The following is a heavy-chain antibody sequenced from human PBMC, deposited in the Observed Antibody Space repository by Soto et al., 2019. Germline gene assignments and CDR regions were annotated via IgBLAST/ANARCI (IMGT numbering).Heavy chain of an antibody. CDR3: ARHVVVTAIRDYYYGMDV. D-gene: IGHD2-21*02. V-gene: IGHV4-30-2*01. CDR1: GGSISSGGYS. J-gene: IGHJ6*02. CDR2: MYHSGST. Sequence: SETLSLTCAVSGGSISSGGYSWSWIRQPPGKGLEWIGYMYHSGSTYYNPSLKSRVTISVDTSKNQFSLKLSSVTAADTAVYYCARHVVVTAIRDYYYGMDVWGQGTTVTVSS.